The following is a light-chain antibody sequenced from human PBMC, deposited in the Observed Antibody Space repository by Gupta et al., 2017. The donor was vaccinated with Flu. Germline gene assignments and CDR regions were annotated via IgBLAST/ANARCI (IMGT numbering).Light chain of an antibody. V-gene: IGLV2-14*01. J-gene: IGLJ2*01. Sequence: QSALTQPASVSGFPGQSITISCTGTSSDVGGYNYVSWYQQHPGKAPKLMIYEVNSRPSGYCHRSSGSKSGNTASLTISGLQAEDEADYYCSSYTSRSTVVFGGGTRLSV. CDR1: SSDVGGYNY. CDR3: SSYTSRSTVV. CDR2: EVN.